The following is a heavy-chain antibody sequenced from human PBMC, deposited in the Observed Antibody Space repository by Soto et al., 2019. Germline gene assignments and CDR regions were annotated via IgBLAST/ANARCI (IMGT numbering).Heavy chain of an antibody. D-gene: IGHD6-19*01. J-gene: IGHJ6*03. CDR1: GFTFSSYA. CDR2: ISGSGGST. Sequence: EVQLLESGGGLVQPGGSLRLSCAASGFTFSSYAMSWVRQAPGKGLEWVSAISGSGGSTYYADSVKGRFTISRDNSKNTLYLQMNSLTAEDTAVYYCAKVGSGDYYYYYYMDVWGKGTTVTVSS. CDR3: AKVGSGDYYYYYYMDV. V-gene: IGHV3-23*01.